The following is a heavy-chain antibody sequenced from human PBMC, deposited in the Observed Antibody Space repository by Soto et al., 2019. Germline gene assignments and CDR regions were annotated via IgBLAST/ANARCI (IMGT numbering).Heavy chain of an antibody. J-gene: IGHJ5*02. D-gene: IGHD1-26*01. CDR3: AREISGSYYWFDP. CDR1: GGSITIGGYY. CDR2: IYSSEKT. V-gene: IGHV4-31*03. Sequence: QVQLQESGPGLVKPSQTLSLTCTVSGGSITIGGYYWSWIRQHPGKGLEWIGYIYSSEKTYYNPSLKSRITMSVDTSKNQFSLKLNSVTAADTAVYYCAREISGSYYWFDPWGQGTLVTVSS.